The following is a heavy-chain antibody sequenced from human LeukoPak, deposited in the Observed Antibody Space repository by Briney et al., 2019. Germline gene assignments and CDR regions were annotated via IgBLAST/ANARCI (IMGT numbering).Heavy chain of an antibody. CDR3: AHSKEGDYGDYGGYYFDY. D-gene: IGHD4-17*01. Sequence: KESGPTLVKPTQTLTLTCTFSGFSLSTSGVGVGWIRQPPGKALEWLALIYWDDDKRYSPSLKSRLTITKDTSKNQVVLTMTNMDPVDTATYYCAHSKEGDYGDYGGYYFDYWGQGTLVTVSS. CDR1: GFSLSTSGVG. V-gene: IGHV2-5*02. CDR2: IYWDDDK. J-gene: IGHJ4*02.